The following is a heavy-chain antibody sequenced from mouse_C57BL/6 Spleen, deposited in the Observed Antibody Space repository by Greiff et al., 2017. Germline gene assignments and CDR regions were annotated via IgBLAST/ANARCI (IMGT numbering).Heavy chain of an antibody. V-gene: IGHV1-52*01. Sequence: QFQLQQPGAELVRPGSSVKLSCKASGYTFTSYWMHWVKQRPIQGLEWIGNIDPSDSETLYNQKFKNKSTLTVDKSSSTDYMQRSSLTSEDSAVYNCARGGYFDYWGQGTTLTVSS. J-gene: IGHJ2*01. CDR2: IDPSDSET. CDR1: GYTFTSYW. CDR3: ARGGYFDY.